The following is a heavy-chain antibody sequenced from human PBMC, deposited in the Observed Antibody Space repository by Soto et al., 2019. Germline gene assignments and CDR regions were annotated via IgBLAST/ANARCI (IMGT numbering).Heavy chain of an antibody. CDR1: GGSFSGYY. D-gene: IGHD5-12*01. CDR2: INHSGST. V-gene: IGHV4-34*01. Sequence: LSLTCAVYGGSFSGYYWSWIRQPPGKGLEWIGEINHSGSTNYNPSLKSRVTISVDTSKNQFSLKLSSVTAADTAVYYCARDRYSGFQFDFWGQGTLVTVSS. CDR3: ARDRYSGFQFDF. J-gene: IGHJ4*02.